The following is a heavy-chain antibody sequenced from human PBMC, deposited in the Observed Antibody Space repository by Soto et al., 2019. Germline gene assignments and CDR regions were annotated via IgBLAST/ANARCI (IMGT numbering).Heavy chain of an antibody. D-gene: IGHD2-21*01. CDR2: ISSSGGST. J-gene: IGHJ4*02. Sequence: EVQLLESGGGLVQPGGSLRLSCAASGFTFSNYAMSWVRQAPGKGLEWVSSISSSGGSTYYADSVTGQFTISRDTSKNTLYLQMNTLSAEDTAVYYCAKEAGRDCYNVDYWGQGTLVSVSS. CDR3: AKEAGRDCYNVDY. V-gene: IGHV3-23*01. CDR1: GFTFSNYA.